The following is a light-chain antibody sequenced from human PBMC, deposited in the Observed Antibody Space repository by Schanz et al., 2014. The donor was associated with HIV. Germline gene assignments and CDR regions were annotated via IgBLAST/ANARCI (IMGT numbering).Light chain of an antibody. Sequence: QSALTQPASVSGSPGQSITISCPGTSSDVGSYNLLSWYQQYPGKAPKLMIYEISKWPSGVSNRFSGSKSGNTASLTISGLQAEDEADYYCCSYTGSGTLVFGGGTKLTVL. CDR3: CSYTGSGTLV. V-gene: IGLV2-23*02. CDR1: SSDVGSYNL. J-gene: IGLJ2*01. CDR2: EIS.